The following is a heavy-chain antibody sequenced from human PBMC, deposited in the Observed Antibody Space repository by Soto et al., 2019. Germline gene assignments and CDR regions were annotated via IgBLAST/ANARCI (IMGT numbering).Heavy chain of an antibody. CDR3: AKDPNSSAFYFYMDV. Sequence: EQLLESGGDLVQPGGSLRLSCVGSGFSFRTYAMTWVRQAPGRGLEGVAGISRSGDITYYADSVKGRFTISRDNSKNTLYLQMESLRGDDTAVYFCAKDPNSSAFYFYMDVWGKGTTVTDSS. J-gene: IGHJ6*03. CDR2: ISRSGDIT. D-gene: IGHD3-22*01. CDR1: GFSFRTYA. V-gene: IGHV3-23*01.